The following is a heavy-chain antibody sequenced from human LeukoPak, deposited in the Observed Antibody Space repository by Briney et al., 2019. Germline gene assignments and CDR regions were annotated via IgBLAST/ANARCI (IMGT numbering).Heavy chain of an antibody. CDR3: ARVWIFGVAFDY. J-gene: IGHJ4*02. D-gene: IGHD3-3*01. V-gene: IGHV1-2*02. CDR1: GYTFTGYY. CDR2: INPNSGGT. Sequence: ASVKVSCKASGYTFTGYYMHWVRQAPGQGLEWMGWINPNSGGTNYAQKFQGRVTMTRDTSISTAYMELSRLRSDDTAVYYCARVWIFGVAFDYWGQGTLVTVSS.